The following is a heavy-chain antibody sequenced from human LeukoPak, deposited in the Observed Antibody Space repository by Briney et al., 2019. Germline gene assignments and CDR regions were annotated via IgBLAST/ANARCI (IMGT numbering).Heavy chain of an antibody. V-gene: IGHV3-21*01. CDR3: ARGPLKGNWNHLDY. D-gene: IGHD1-14*01. CDR2: ISSSSSYI. Sequence: GGSLRLSCAASGFTFSSYSMNWVRQAPGKGLEWVSSISSSSSYIYYADSVKGRFTISRDNAKNSLYLQMNSLRAEDTAVYYCARGPLKGNWNHLDYWGQGTLVTVSS. J-gene: IGHJ4*02. CDR1: GFTFSSYS.